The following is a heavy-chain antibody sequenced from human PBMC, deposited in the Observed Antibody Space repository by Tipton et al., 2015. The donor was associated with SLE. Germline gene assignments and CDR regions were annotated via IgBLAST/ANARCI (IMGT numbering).Heavy chain of an antibody. CDR3: VRERKYVVRFRELVAPDL. CDR1: GGSFSDYS. J-gene: IGHJ3*01. V-gene: IGHV4-34*01. D-gene: IGHD1-26*01. CDR2: INHTGGT. Sequence: TLSLTCVVYGGSFSDYSWSWIRQPPGKGLEWIGEINHTGGTNYNPSLESRVTMSVDTSKNQFSLKLSSVTAADTAMYYCVRERKYVVRFRELVAPDLWGQGTAITVSS.